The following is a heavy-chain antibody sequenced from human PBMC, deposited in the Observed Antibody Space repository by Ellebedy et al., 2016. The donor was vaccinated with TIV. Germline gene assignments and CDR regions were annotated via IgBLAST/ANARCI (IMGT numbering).Heavy chain of an antibody. CDR1: GFTFRSYW. CDR2: IKQDGSEK. J-gene: IGHJ4*02. D-gene: IGHD2-8*01. V-gene: IGHV3-7*01. CDR3: ARDGIELMVYPNSRFDS. Sequence: GESLKISCAASGFTFRSYWMSWVRQAPGKGLEWVANIKQDGSEKYYVDSVKGRFTISRDNAKNSLYLQMNSLRAEDTAVYYCARDGIELMVYPNSRFDSWGQGTLVTVSS.